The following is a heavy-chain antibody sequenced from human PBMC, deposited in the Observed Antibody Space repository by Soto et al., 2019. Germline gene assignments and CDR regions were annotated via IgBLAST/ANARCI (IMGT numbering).Heavy chain of an antibody. CDR1: GFTFKNYA. CDR2: ISYDGSIE. V-gene: IGHV3-30-3*02. J-gene: IGHJ6*02. D-gene: IGHD3-9*01. CDR3: AKEAGLVRFFDWLSNGLDV. Sequence: QVQLVESGGGVVQPGRSLRLSCAASGFTFKNYAMHWVRQAPGKGLEWVAVISYDGSIEFYADSVKGRFTISRDDFKNTMFLQMGSLRVEDTALYYCAKEAGLVRFFDWLSNGLDVWGQGTAVTVS.